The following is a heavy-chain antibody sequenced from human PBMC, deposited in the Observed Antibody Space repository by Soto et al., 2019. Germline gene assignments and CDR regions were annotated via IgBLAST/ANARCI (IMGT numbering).Heavy chain of an antibody. CDR3: ARDLFVVVTAAMYLYYFDY. CDR2: IHAGNGNT. J-gene: IGHJ4*02. V-gene: IGHV1-3*01. Sequence: QVQLVQSGAEVKKPGASVKVSCKASGYTFTSYAMHLVRQAPGQRLEWMGWIHAGNGNTKYSQKFQGRVTITRDTSASTAYMELSRLRSEDTAVYYCARDLFVVVTAAMYLYYFDYWGQGTLVTVSS. D-gene: IGHD2-2*01. CDR1: GYTFTSYA.